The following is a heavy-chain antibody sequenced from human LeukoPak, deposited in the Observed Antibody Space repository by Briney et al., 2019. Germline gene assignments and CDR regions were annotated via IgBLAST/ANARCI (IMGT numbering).Heavy chain of an antibody. CDR2: IYYSGST. CDR3: ARGGGYCSGGSCLMDV. CDR1: GGSISSYY. Sequence: SETLSLTCTVSGGSISSYYWSWIRQPPGKGLEWIGYIYYSGSTNYNPSLKSRVTISVDTSKNQFSLKLSSVTAADTAVYYCARGGGYCSGGSCLMDVWGKGTTVTVSS. J-gene: IGHJ6*04. D-gene: IGHD2-15*01. V-gene: IGHV4-59*01.